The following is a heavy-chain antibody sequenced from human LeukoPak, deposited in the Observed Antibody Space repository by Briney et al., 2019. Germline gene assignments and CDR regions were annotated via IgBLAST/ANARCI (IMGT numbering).Heavy chain of an antibody. J-gene: IGHJ4*02. CDR1: GFTFSSYW. D-gene: IGHD3-22*01. Sequence: GGSLRLSCAASGFTFSSYWMHWVRQAPGKGLVWVSRINSDGSSTSYADSVKGRFTISRDNAKNTLYLQMNSLRAEDTAVYYCARASDSSGYFDYWGQGTLVTVSS. CDR3: ARASDSSGYFDY. CDR2: INSDGSST. V-gene: IGHV3-74*01.